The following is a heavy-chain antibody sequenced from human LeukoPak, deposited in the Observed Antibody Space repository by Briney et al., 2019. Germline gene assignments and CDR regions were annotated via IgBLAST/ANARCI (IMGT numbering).Heavy chain of an antibody. J-gene: IGHJ3*02. CDR3: ARPANYYGSGTRYTRGAFDI. V-gene: IGHV4-39*07. Sequence: PSETLSLTCTVSGGSISSSSYYWGWIRQPPGKGLEWIGEINHSGSTNYNPSLKSRVTISVDTSKNQFSLKLSSVTAADTAVYYCARPANYYGSGTRYTRGAFDIWGQGTMVTVSS. CDR2: INHSGST. CDR1: GGSISSSSYY. D-gene: IGHD3-10*01.